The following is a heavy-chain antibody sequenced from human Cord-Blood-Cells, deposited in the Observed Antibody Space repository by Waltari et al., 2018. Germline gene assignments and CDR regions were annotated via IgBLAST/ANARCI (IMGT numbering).Heavy chain of an antibody. CDR2: INHSGST. CDR3: ARGAAPPLAAAGNWFDP. CDR1: GGSFSGYY. V-gene: IGHV4-34*01. D-gene: IGHD6-13*01. J-gene: IGHJ5*02. Sequence: QVQLQQWGAGLLKPSETLSLTCAVYGGSFSGYYWSWIRQPPGKGLEWIGEINHSGSTTYNPSLKSRVTISGDTSKSQFSLKLSSVAAADTAVYYCARGAAPPLAAAGNWFDPWGQGTLVTVSS.